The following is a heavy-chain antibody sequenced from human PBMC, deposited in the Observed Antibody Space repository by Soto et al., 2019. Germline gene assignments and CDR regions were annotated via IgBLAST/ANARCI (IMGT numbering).Heavy chain of an antibody. CDR2: IKQDGSEK. D-gene: IGHD4-17*01. CDR1: GFTFSSYW. CDR3: ARESMGTVFDYYMDV. Sequence: GESLKISCAASGFTFSSYWMSWVRQAPGKGLEWVANIKQDGSEKYYVDSVKGRFTISRDNAKNSLYLQMNSLRAEDTAVYYCARESMGTVFDYYMDVWGKGTTVTVSS. J-gene: IGHJ6*03. V-gene: IGHV3-7*01.